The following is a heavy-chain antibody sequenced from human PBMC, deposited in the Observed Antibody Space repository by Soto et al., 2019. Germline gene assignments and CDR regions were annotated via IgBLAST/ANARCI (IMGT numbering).Heavy chain of an antibody. CDR2: IYSGGST. J-gene: IGHJ6*03. Sequence: EVQLVESGGGLVQPGGSLRLSCAASGFTVSSNYMSWVRQAPGKGLEWVSVIYSGGSTYYADSVKGRFTISRDNSKNTLYLQMNSLRAEDTAVYYCARRDRYYYYMGVWGKGTTDTVSS. CDR1: GFTVSSNY. CDR3: ARRDRYYYYMGV. V-gene: IGHV3-66*01.